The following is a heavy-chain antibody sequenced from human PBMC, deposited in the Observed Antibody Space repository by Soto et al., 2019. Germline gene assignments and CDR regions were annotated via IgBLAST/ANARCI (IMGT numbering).Heavy chain of an antibody. CDR1: GYTFVSYG. CDR3: SRDQTFFDSSGYYDH. D-gene: IGHD3-22*01. V-gene: IGHV1-18*04. J-gene: IGHJ5*02. Sequence: QIQLVQSAAEVKKPGASVKVSCKTSGYTFVSYGISWVRQAPGQGLEWMGWISPYNGNTNFAQRFRGRVTLTTDTSTDIVYMDLGSLKSDDTAVYYCSRDQTFFDSSGYYDHWGQGPLITVSS. CDR2: ISPYNGNT.